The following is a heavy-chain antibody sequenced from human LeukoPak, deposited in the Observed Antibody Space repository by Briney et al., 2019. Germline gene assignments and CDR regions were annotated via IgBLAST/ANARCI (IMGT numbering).Heavy chain of an antibody. Sequence: GGSLRLSCAASGFTFSSYAMGWVRQAPGKGLEWVSAISGSGGSTYYADSVKGRFTISRDNSKNTLYLQMNSLRAEDTAVYYCARETFYYYDSSDYYGIFDYWGQGTLVTVSS. CDR1: GFTFSSYA. J-gene: IGHJ4*02. V-gene: IGHV3-23*01. D-gene: IGHD3-22*01. CDR2: ISGSGGST. CDR3: ARETFYYYDSSDYYGIFDY.